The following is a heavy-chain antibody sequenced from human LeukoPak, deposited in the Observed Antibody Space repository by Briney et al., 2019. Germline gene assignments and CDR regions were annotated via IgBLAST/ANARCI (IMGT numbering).Heavy chain of an antibody. V-gene: IGHV3-23*01. Sequence: PGGSLRLSCEASGLAFSRHAMTWVRQAPGKGLEWVSGITSSGGSTYHAESVKGRFTISRDNSKNTLYLQMNSLRADDSAVYYCATRPPGETYYGVLNYWGQGTLVTVSS. CDR3: ATRPPGETYYGVLNY. CDR2: ITSSGGST. J-gene: IGHJ4*02. D-gene: IGHD4-17*01. CDR1: GLAFSRHA.